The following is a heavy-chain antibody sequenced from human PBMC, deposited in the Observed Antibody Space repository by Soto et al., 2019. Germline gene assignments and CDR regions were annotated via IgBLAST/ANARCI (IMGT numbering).Heavy chain of an antibody. CDR2: IVVGSGNT. Sequence: QMQLVQSGPEVKKPGTSVKVSCKASGFTFTSSAMQWVRQARGQRLEWIGWIVVGSGNTNYAQKFQGRVTITRDMTTSTAYMELSSLRSEDTAVYYCAAGVAGQAETVPGMDVWGQGTTVTVSS. CDR3: AAGVAGQAETVPGMDV. J-gene: IGHJ6*02. D-gene: IGHD6-19*01. CDR1: GFTFTSSA. V-gene: IGHV1-58*02.